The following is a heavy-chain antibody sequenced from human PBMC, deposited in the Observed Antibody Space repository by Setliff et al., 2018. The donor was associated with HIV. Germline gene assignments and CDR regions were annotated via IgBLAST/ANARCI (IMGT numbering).Heavy chain of an antibody. V-gene: IGHV4-59*08. D-gene: IGHD3-22*01. CDR1: GGSISSHY. CDR3: ASRVYYYDSNNFLREEGFDP. J-gene: IGHJ5*02. Sequence: PSETLSLTCSVSGGSISSHYWSWIRQPPGKGLEWIGSIYFSGRTNNNPSLKSRVTISVHTSKNQFSLDLTSVTAADTAVYYCASRVYYYDSNNFLREEGFDPWGQGTLVTVSS. CDR2: IYFSGRT.